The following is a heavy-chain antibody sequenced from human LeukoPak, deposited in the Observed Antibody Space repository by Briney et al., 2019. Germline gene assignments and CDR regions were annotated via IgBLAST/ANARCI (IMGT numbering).Heavy chain of an antibody. Sequence: PGGSLRLSCSASGFTFSSYAMHWVRQAPGKGLEYVSAISSNGGSTYYADSVKGRFTISRDNSKNTLYLQMSSLRAEDTAVYYRVKAPGDCSSTSCYLDYWGQGTLVTVSS. J-gene: IGHJ4*02. CDR1: GFTFSSYA. D-gene: IGHD2-2*01. V-gene: IGHV3-64D*06. CDR2: ISSNGGST. CDR3: VKAPGDCSSTSCYLDY.